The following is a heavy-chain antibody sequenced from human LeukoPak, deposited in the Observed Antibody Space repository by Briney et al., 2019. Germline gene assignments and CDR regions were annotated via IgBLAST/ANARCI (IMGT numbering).Heavy chain of an antibody. Sequence: GGSLRLSCAASGFTFSSYAMSWVRQAPGKGLEWVSAISGSGGSTYYADSVKGGFTISRDNSKNSLYLQMNTLRAEDKAVYYCAKTGVKEEYDMLTGYYYYYYGMDVWGQGTTVTVSS. CDR2: ISGSGGST. D-gene: IGHD3-9*01. CDR3: AKTGVKEEYDMLTGYYYYYYGMDV. V-gene: IGHV3-23*01. J-gene: IGHJ6*02. CDR1: GFTFSSYA.